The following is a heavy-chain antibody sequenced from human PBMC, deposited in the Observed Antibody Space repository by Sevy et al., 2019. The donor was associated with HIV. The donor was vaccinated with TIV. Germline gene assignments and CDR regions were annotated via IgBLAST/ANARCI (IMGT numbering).Heavy chain of an antibody. CDR3: ARDFYEFGDPRGLGY. J-gene: IGHJ4*02. D-gene: IGHD4-17*01. CDR2: SSYDGGNI. Sequence: GGSLRLSCTASGFILGYYAMHWVRQAPGKGLEWVAVSSYDGGNIYYADSVQGRFTVSRDNSKNTLYLQMNSLRPEDTAMYYCARDFYEFGDPRGLGYWGQGVLVTVSS. V-gene: IGHV3-30-3*01. CDR1: GFILGYYA.